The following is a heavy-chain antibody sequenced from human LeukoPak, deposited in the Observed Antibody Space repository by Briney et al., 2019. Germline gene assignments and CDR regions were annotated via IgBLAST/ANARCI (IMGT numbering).Heavy chain of an antibody. V-gene: IGHV3-23*01. J-gene: IGHJ4*02. CDR1: GFTFSNHA. Sequence: GGSLRLSCAASGFTFSNHAMSWVRQAPGEGLEWVSTISESGDITYYADSVKGRFTISRDNFKSTLYLQMDSLTAEDTAVFYCACGSSGTHHEGYWGQGTLVTVSS. CDR3: ACGSSGTHHEGY. CDR2: ISESGDIT. D-gene: IGHD2-21*01.